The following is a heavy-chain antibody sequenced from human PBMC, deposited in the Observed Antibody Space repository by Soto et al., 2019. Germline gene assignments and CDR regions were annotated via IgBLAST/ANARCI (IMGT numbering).Heavy chain of an antibody. V-gene: IGHV1-18*01. D-gene: IGHD7-27*01. CDR1: GYTFTSYG. CDR2: ISAYNGNT. Sequence: ASVKVSCKASGYTFTSYGISWVRQAPGQGLEWMGWISAYNGNTNYAQKLQGRVTMTTDTSTSTAYMELRSLRSDDTAVYYCASTKAGAELGQGYYFDYWGQGTLVTVSS. J-gene: IGHJ4*02. CDR3: ASTKAGAELGQGYYFDY.